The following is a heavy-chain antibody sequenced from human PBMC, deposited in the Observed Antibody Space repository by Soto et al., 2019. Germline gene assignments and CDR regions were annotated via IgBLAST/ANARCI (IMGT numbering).Heavy chain of an antibody. Sequence: GGSLRLSCAASGFTFSSYGMHWVRQAPGKGLEWVSVIWYDGSKKYYADSVKGRFTISRDNSKNTLYLQMNSLRAEDTAVYYCARERRYYGSGSYDYWGQGTLVTVSS. CDR2: IWYDGSKK. CDR1: GFTFSSYG. CDR3: ARERRYYGSGSYDY. J-gene: IGHJ4*02. D-gene: IGHD3-10*01. V-gene: IGHV3-33*01.